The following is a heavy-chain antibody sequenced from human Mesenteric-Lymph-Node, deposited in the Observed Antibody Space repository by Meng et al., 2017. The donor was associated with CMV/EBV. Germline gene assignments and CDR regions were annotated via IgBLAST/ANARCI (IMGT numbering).Heavy chain of an antibody. D-gene: IGHD2-15*01. V-gene: IGHV4-34*01. CDR3: ARGSDIPVNNY. CDR1: VGSFSGYY. Sequence: QVQLQQRGAGLLKPSETLYLTCAVYVGSFSGYYWSWVRQPPGKGLEWIGEINHSGVPNYNPSLKSRVTISLDRSKSQFSLKLSSVTAEDTAVYYCARGSDIPVNNYWGQGTLVTVSS. CDR2: INHSGVP. J-gene: IGHJ4*02.